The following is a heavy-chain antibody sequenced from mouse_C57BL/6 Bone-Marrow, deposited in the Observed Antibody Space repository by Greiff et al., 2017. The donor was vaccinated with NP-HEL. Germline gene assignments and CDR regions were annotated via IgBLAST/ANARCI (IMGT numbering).Heavy chain of an antibody. CDR3: ARWGVPLDY. CDR2: INPNNGGT. J-gene: IGHJ4*01. V-gene: IGHV1-18*01. CDR1: GYTFTDYN. Sequence: EVKLMESGPELVKPGASVKIPCKASGYTFTDYNMDWVKQSHGKSLEWIGDINPNNGGTIYNQKFKGKATLTVDKSSSTAYMELRSLTSEDTAVYYCARWGVPLDYWGQGTSVTVSS.